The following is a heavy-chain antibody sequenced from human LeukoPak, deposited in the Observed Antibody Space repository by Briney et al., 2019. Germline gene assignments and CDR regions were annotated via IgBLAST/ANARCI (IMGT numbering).Heavy chain of an antibody. CDR2: ISYDGSNK. D-gene: IGHD6-6*01. V-gene: IGHV3-30*04. CDR3: ARDHSSSPAHWYFDL. J-gene: IGHJ2*01. CDR1: GFTFSSYA. Sequence: GRSLRLSCAASGFTFSSYAMHWVRQSPGKGLEWVAVISYDGSNKYYADSVKGRFTISRDNSKNTLYLQMNSLRAEDTAVYYCARDHSSSPAHWYFDLWGRGTLVTVSS.